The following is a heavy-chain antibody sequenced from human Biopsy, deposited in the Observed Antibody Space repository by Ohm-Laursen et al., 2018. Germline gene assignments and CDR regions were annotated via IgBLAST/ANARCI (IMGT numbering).Heavy chain of an antibody. D-gene: IGHD1-26*01. CDR3: ARLNSGTYDASDL. CDR2: IFYDGSNT. Sequence: SLRLSCTASGFTFNNYGMQWVRQAPGKGLEWVAFIFYDGSNTYYADSVKGRFTISRDNAHNSLYLHMNSLRAEDTAVYYCARLNSGTYDASDLWGQGTMVSVSS. V-gene: IGHV3-33*01. J-gene: IGHJ3*01. CDR1: GFTFNNYG.